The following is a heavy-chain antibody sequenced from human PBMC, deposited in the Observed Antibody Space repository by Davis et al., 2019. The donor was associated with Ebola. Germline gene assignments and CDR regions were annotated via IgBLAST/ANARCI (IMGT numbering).Heavy chain of an antibody. J-gene: IGHJ6*02. CDR2: IYYSGST. V-gene: IGHV4-61*01. Sequence: SETLSLTCTVSGYSITSGYYWSWIRQPPGKGLEWIGYIYYSGSTNYNPSLKSRVTISVDTSKNQFSLKLSSVTAADTAVYYCARISSGFLYFGMDVWGQGTTVTVSS. CDR3: ARISSGFLYFGMDV. D-gene: IGHD6-19*01. CDR1: GYSITSGYY.